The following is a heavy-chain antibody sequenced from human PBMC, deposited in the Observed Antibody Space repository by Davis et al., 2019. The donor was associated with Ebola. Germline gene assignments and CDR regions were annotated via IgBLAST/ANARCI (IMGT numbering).Heavy chain of an antibody. CDR1: GFIFSNYA. Sequence: GESLKISCAASGFIFSNYAMTWVRQAPGKGLEWVSLISGSGDNTYYADSVKGRFTISRDASKNTLYLQMNSLRAEDTAVYYCAKAPTWRLTFFGGIQQYYMDVWGKGTTVTVSS. D-gene: IGHD3-3*01. CDR3: AKAPTWRLTFFGGIQQYYMDV. J-gene: IGHJ6*03. CDR2: ISGSGDNT. V-gene: IGHV3-23*01.